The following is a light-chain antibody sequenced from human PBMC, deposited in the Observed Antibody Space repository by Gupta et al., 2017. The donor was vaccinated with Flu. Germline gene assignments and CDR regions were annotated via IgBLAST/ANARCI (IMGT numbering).Light chain of an antibody. CDR1: SNDGGSSNR. CDR2: DVT. CDR3: SSPEGSVTVV. Sequence: QSAPTQPRSVSGSPGQSVTISCTGTSNDGGSSNRVSWYQQRPGTAPKLSRDDVTERPSGVPERCAAYNSGNTAFITTSGHQADDEADYYCSSPEGSVTVVFGTGTTVTVL. V-gene: IGLV2-11*01. J-gene: IGLJ1*01.